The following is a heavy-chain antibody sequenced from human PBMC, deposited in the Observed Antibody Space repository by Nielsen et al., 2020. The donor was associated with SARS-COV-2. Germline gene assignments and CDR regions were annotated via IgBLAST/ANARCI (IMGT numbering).Heavy chain of an antibody. Sequence: GESLKISCAASGFTFDDYGMNWVRQAPGKGLEWVSSISGTSTYIYYADSVKGRFTISRDNAKNSLYLQMNSLRAEDTAVYYCARELHYYYYMDVWGKGATVTVSS. V-gene: IGHV3-21*01. CDR2: ISGTSTYI. J-gene: IGHJ6*03. CDR3: ARELHYYYYMDV. CDR1: GFTFDDYG. D-gene: IGHD2-15*01.